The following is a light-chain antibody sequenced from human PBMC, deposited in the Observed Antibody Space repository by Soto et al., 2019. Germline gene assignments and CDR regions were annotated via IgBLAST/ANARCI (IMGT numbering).Light chain of an antibody. J-gene: IGKJ5*01. V-gene: IGKV3-11*01. CDR3: QHRGNWP. Sequence: EIVLTQSPVTLSLSPGERATLSCRASQSVRTYLAWYQVKPGQAPRLLIYDASNRATGIPARFSGSGSGTDFTLTISSLEPEDSAVYYCQHRGNWPFGQGTRLEIK. CDR1: QSVRTY. CDR2: DAS.